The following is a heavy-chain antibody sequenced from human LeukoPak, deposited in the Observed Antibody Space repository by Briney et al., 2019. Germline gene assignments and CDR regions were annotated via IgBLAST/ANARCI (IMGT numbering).Heavy chain of an antibody. CDR1: GFTFSSYS. Sequence: PGGSLRLSCAAPGFTFSSYSMNWVRQAPGKGLEWVGRIKTKTEGETTDYPAPVKGRFTVSRDDSRNTVYLQMNSLKTEDTAVYYCTTRVVTTNDNWGQGTLVTVSS. CDR2: IKTKTEGETT. D-gene: IGHD2-21*02. J-gene: IGHJ4*02. V-gene: IGHV3-15*01. CDR3: TTRVVTTNDN.